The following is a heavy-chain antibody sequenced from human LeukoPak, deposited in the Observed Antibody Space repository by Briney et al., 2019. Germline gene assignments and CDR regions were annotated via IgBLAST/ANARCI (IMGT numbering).Heavy chain of an antibody. J-gene: IGHJ4*02. V-gene: IGHV1-2*06. CDR1: GYTFTGYY. D-gene: IGHD6-19*01. CDR2: INPNSGGT. CDR3: ARVAVAEFDY. Sequence: ATVKVSCKASGYTFTGYYMHWVRQAPGQGPDWMGRINPNSGGTNYAQKFQGRVNMTRDMSICTAYVELSRLSSDDTAVYYCARVAVAEFDYWGQGTLVTVSS.